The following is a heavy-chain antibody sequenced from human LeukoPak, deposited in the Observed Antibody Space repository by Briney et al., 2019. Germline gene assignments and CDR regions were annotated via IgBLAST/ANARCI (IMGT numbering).Heavy chain of an antibody. Sequence: SETLSLTCAVYGGSFSGYYWSWIRQPPGKGLEWIGEINHSGSTNYNPSLKSRVTISVDTTNNQIPLKPNSVTAADTAVYYCARLSRGSDSSYYYYMDVWGKGTTVTISS. CDR3: ARLSRGSDSSYYYYMDV. J-gene: IGHJ6*03. CDR2: INHSGST. CDR1: GGSFSGYY. V-gene: IGHV4-34*01. D-gene: IGHD1-26*01.